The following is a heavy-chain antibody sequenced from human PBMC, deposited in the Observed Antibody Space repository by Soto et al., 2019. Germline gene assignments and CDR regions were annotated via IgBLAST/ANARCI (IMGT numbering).Heavy chain of an antibody. CDR1: GGSISSGGYY. Sequence: SETLSLTCTVSGGSISSGGYYWSWIRQHPGKGLEWIGYIYYSGSTYYNPSLKSRVTISVDTSKNQFSLKLSSVTAADTAVYYCARDKYYYDSSGQTHYFDYWGQGTLVTVS. J-gene: IGHJ4*02. V-gene: IGHV4-31*03. CDR3: ARDKYYYDSSGQTHYFDY. CDR2: IYYSGST. D-gene: IGHD3-22*01.